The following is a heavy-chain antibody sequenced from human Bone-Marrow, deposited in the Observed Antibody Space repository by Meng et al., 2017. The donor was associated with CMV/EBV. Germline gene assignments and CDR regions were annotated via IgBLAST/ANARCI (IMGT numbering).Heavy chain of an antibody. V-gene: IGHV1-8*01. CDR3: ARGASDYGGNAWVYYYGMDV. CDR2: MNPNSGNT. D-gene: IGHD4-23*01. Sequence: ASVKVSCKASGYTLTSYDINWVRQATRQGLEWMGWMNPNSGNTGYAQKFQGRVTMTRNTSISTAYMELSSLRSEDTAVYYCARGASDYGGNAWVYYYGMDVWGQGTTVTVSS. CDR1: GYTLTSYD. J-gene: IGHJ6*02.